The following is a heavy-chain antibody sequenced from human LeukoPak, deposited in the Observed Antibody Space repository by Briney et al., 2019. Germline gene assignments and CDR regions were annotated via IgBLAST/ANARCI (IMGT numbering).Heavy chain of an antibody. D-gene: IGHD2-15*01. Sequence: GGSLRLSCSASGFTFSTYAMSWVRQAPGKGLEWVSSISGSGVSTYYADSVKGRFTISRDNSKNTLYLQMNSLRVEDTAAYYCARRYCSGGSCYTRYYGMDVWGQGSTVTVSS. CDR3: ARRYCSGGSCYTRYYGMDV. CDR1: GFTFSTYA. J-gene: IGHJ6*02. CDR2: ISGSGVST. V-gene: IGHV3-23*01.